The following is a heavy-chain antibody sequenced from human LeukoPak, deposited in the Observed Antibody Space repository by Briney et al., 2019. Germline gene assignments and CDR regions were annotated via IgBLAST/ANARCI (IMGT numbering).Heavy chain of an antibody. CDR3: ARDKFCSDTGSCNIGLFDF. CDR1: GGSFSGYY. CDR2: INHRGSS. D-gene: IGHD2-15*01. Sequence: PSETLSLTCGVFGGSFSGYYWTWLRQPPGKGLEWIGQINHRGSSHYNPSLRSRVTISVDTSKTQLSLKLTSVTAAATAVYYCARDKFCSDTGSCNIGLFDFWGQGALVTVSS. V-gene: IGHV4-34*01. J-gene: IGHJ4*02.